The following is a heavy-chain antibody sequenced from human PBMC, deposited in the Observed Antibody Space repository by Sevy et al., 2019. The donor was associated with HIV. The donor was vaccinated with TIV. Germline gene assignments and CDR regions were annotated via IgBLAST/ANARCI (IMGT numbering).Heavy chain of an antibody. CDR2: INSDGSST. CDR3: AREYSSGWYDY. CDR1: GFTFSSYW. V-gene: IGHV3-74*01. D-gene: IGHD6-19*01. Sequence: GGSLRLSCAASGFTFSSYWMHWVRQAPGKGLVWVSRINSDGSSTSYADSVKGRFTISRDNAKNMLYLQMNSLRAEDTAVYYCAREYSSGWYDYWGQGTLVTVSS. J-gene: IGHJ4*02.